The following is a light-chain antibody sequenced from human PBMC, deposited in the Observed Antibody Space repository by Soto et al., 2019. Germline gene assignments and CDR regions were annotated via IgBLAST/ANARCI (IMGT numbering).Light chain of an antibody. CDR3: QQRSNWPQIT. Sequence: EIVLTQSPATLSLSPGERATLSCRASQSVSKYLAWYQQKPGQAPRLLIHDASNRSTGIPARFSGSGSGTDSTLTISDLEPEDFGVYYSQQRSNWPQITFGGGTTVEIK. CDR2: DAS. V-gene: IGKV3-11*01. J-gene: IGKJ4*01. CDR1: QSVSKY.